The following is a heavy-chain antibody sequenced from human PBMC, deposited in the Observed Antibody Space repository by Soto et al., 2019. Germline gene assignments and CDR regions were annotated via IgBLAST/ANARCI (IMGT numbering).Heavy chain of an antibody. Sequence: TSETLSLTCTVSGASISVHSYYWTWIRQPPGKGLEWIGSSYYSGTTYFNPSLKSRATISVDRSKNQFSLKLSSVTAADTAVYYCARDVVAKGWFDPWGQGTLVTVSS. CDR1: GASISVHSYY. CDR3: ARDVVAKGWFDP. CDR2: SYYSGTT. V-gene: IGHV4-39*07. J-gene: IGHJ5*02. D-gene: IGHD2-15*01.